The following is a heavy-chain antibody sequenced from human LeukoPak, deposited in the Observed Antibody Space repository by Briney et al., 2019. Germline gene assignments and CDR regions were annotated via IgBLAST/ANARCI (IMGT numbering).Heavy chain of an antibody. CDR1: EFTFSSYS. CDR3: ARMGPTSSGWPEAFDY. Sequence: PGGSLRLSCAASEFTFSSYSMNWVRQAPGKGLEWVANIKQDASEKYYVDSVKGRFTISRDNAKNSLSLQMNSLRAEDTAVYYCARMGPTSSGWPEAFDYWGRGTLVTVSS. CDR2: IKQDASEK. D-gene: IGHD6-25*01. J-gene: IGHJ4*01. V-gene: IGHV3-7*01.